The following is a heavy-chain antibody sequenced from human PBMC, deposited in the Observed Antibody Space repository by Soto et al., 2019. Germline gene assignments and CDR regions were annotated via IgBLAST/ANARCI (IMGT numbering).Heavy chain of an antibody. Sequence: QVQLVESGGGVVQPGRSLRLSCAASGFTFSDYGMHWVRQAPGKGLEWVAMIWYDGSNENYADSVKGRFTISRDNAKSTLYLQTNSLRAEDTAVYYCARERRFLEWSVSYGMDVWGQGTTVTVSS. CDR3: ARERRFLEWSVSYGMDV. CDR1: GFTFSDYG. CDR2: IWYDGSNE. D-gene: IGHD3-3*01. J-gene: IGHJ6*02. V-gene: IGHV3-33*01.